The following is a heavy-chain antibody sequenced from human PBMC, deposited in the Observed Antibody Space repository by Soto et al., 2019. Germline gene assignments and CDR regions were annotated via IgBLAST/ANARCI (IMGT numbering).Heavy chain of an antibody. Sequence: GGSLRLSCAASGFTFSNAWMNWVRQAPGKGLEWVGRIKSKTDGGTTDYAAPVKGRFTISRDDSKNTLYLQMNSLKTEDTAVYYCTTATTGYCTNGVCYWVFNYSYGMDVWGQGTTVTVSS. J-gene: IGHJ6*02. CDR1: GFTFSNAW. D-gene: IGHD2-8*01. V-gene: IGHV3-15*07. CDR3: TTATTGYCTNGVCYWVFNYSYGMDV. CDR2: IKSKTDGGTT.